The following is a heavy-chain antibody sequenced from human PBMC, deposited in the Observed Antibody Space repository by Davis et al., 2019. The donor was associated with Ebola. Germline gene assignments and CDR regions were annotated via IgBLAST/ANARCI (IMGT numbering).Heavy chain of an antibody. D-gene: IGHD2-21*02. CDR3: ARFDCGGDCYSPDY. CDR2: ISGGGGST. CDR1: GFTFSSYA. J-gene: IGHJ4*02. Sequence: GGSLRLSCAASGFTFSSYAMSWVRQAPGKGLEWVSAISGGGGSTYYADSVKGRFTISRDNSKNTLYLQMNSLRAEDTAVYYCARFDCGGDCYSPDYWGQGTLVTVSS. V-gene: IGHV3-23*01.